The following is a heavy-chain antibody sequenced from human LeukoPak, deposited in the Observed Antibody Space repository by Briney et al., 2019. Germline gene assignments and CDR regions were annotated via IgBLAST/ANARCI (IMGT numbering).Heavy chain of an antibody. V-gene: IGHV3-33*01. CDR3: ARGDGYSSSWYDY. D-gene: IGHD6-13*01. CDR2: IWYDGSNK. J-gene: IGHJ4*02. CDR1: GFTFSSYG. Sequence: PGGSLRLSCAASGFTFSSYGMHWVRQAPGKGLEWVAVIWYDGSNKYYADSVKGRFTISRVNSKNTLYLQMNSLRAEDTAVYYCARGDGYSSSWYDYWGQGTLVTVSS.